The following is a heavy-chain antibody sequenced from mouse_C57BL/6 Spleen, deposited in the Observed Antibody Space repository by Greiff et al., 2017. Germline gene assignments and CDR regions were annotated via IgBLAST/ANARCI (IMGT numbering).Heavy chain of an antibody. Sequence: EVKLMESGGDLVKPGGSLKLSCAASGFTFSSYGMSWVRQTPDKRLEWVATISSGGSYTYYPDSVKGRFTISRDNAKNTLYLQMSSLKSEDTAMYYCARQQLRLRGYFDYWGQGTTLTVSS. J-gene: IGHJ2*01. D-gene: IGHD3-2*02. V-gene: IGHV5-6*01. CDR3: ARQQLRLRGYFDY. CDR1: GFTFSSYG. CDR2: ISSGGSYT.